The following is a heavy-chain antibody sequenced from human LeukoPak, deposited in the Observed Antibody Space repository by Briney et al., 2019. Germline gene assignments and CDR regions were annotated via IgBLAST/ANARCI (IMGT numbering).Heavy chain of an antibody. D-gene: IGHD1-26*01. V-gene: IGHV4-61*01. CDR3: ARDGISGLGY. Sequence: PSETLSLTCTVSNDSVSNGYYYWSWIRQPPGKGLEWIGNIYYSGSTNYNPSLRSRVTISIDTSKNQFSLKLSSVTAADTAVYYCARDGISGLGYWGQGTLVTVSS. CDR1: NDSVSNGYYY. CDR2: IYYSGST. J-gene: IGHJ4*02.